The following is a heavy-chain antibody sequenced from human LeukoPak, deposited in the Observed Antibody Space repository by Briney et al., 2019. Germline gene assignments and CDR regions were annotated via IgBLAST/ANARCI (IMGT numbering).Heavy chain of an antibody. CDR3: ARVGYSSGWYARVWDY. D-gene: IGHD6-19*01. J-gene: IGHJ4*02. V-gene: IGHV4-39*07. CDR2: IYYSGST. CDR1: GGSISSSSYY. Sequence: SETLSLTCTVSGGSISSSSYYWGWIRQPPGKGLEWIGSIYYSGSTYYNPSLKSRVTISVDTSKNQFSLKLSSVTAADTAVYYCARVGYSSGWYARVWDYWGQGTLVTVSS.